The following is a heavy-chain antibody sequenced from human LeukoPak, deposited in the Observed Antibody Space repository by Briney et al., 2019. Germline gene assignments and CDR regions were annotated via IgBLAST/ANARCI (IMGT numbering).Heavy chain of an antibody. J-gene: IGHJ4*02. D-gene: IGHD3-9*01. V-gene: IGHV4-39*01. CDR1: GGSISSSNYY. Sequence: SETLSLTCTVSGGSISSSNYYWGWIRQPPGKGLEWIGSIYYSGSTYYNPSLKSRVTISVDTSKNQFSLKLSSVSAADAAVYYCARHPVLRYLGTWGQGTLVTVSS. CDR3: ARHPVLRYLGT. CDR2: IYYSGST.